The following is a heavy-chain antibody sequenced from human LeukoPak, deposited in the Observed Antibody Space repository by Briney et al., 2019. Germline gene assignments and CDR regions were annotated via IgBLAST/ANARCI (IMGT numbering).Heavy chain of an antibody. Sequence: SETLSLTCTVSSGSISSSSYYWDWIRQPPGKGLEWIGSIYSSGSTNYKPSLESRVTISVDTSKNQFSLKLRSVTAADTAVYYCASRSEKLLNWFDPWGQGTLVTVSS. V-gene: IGHV4-39*01. CDR1: SGSISSSSYY. CDR3: ASRSEKLLNWFDP. D-gene: IGHD2-15*01. J-gene: IGHJ5*01. CDR2: IYSSGST.